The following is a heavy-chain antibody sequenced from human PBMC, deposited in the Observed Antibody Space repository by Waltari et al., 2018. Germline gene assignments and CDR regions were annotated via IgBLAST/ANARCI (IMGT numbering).Heavy chain of an antibody. CDR2: IYHSGST. V-gene: IGHV4-38-2*01. CDR1: GYSISSGYY. J-gene: IGHJ4*02. Sequence: QVQLQESGPGLVKPSETLSLTCAVSGYSISSGYYWGWIRQPPGKGLEWIGSIYHSGSTYYNPSLKSRVTISGDTSKNQFSLKLSSVTAADTAVYYCARLVAAAGISYWGQGTLVTVSS. CDR3: ARLVAAAGISY. D-gene: IGHD6-13*01.